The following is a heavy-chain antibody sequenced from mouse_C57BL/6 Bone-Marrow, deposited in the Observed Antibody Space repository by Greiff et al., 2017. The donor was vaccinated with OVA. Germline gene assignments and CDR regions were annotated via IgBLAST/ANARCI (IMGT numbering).Heavy chain of an antibody. CDR2: IRSKSDNYAT. D-gene: IGHD2-1*01. CDR3: TVRNPYAMDY. J-gene: IGHJ4*01. Sequence: EVKLQESGGGLVQPGGSMKLSCVASGFTFSNYWMNWVRQSPEKGLEWVAQIRSKSDNYATHYAESVKGMFTISRDDSKRSVYLQMNNLRAEDTGIYYCTVRNPYAMDYWGQGTSVTVSS. CDR1: GFTFSNYW. V-gene: IGHV6-3*01.